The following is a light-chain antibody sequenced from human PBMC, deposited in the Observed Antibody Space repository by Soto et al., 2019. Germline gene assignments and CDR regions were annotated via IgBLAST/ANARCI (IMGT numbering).Light chain of an antibody. CDR1: QSVNSY. CDR3: QQRSNWPT. Sequence: EIVLTQSPATLSLSPGERATLACRASQSVNSYLAWYQQKPGQAPRLLIYDASNRATGIPARFSGSGSGTDFTLTISSLEPEESAIYFCQQRSNWPTFGQGTRLEI. V-gene: IGKV3-11*01. J-gene: IGKJ2*01. CDR2: DAS.